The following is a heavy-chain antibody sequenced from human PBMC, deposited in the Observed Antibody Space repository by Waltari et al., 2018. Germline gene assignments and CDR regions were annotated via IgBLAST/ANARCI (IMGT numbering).Heavy chain of an antibody. CDR3: ATSGWYCFDY. D-gene: IGHD6-19*01. CDR2: IKQDGSEK. CDR1: GFTLSSFW. Sequence: EVQLVESGGGLVQPGGSLSLSCAASGFTLSSFWMNWVRQTPGKGRGGVAGIKQDGSEKYYADSVKGRFTISRDNAKNSLYLQMNSLRAEDTAVYYCATSGWYCFDYWGQGTLVTVSS. V-gene: IGHV3-7*01. J-gene: IGHJ4*02.